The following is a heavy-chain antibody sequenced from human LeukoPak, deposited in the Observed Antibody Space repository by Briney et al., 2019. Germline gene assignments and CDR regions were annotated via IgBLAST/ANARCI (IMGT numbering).Heavy chain of an antibody. CDR2: ISYDGSNK. V-gene: IGHV3-30*04. CDR3: ARQLGISEEKGAFDI. Sequence: PGRSLRLSCAASGFTFSSYAMHWVRQAPGKGLEWVAVISYDGSNKYYADSVKGRFTISRDNSKNTLYLQMNSLRAEDTAVYYCARQLGISEEKGAFDIWGQGTMVTVSS. CDR1: GFTFSSYA. D-gene: IGHD6-13*01. J-gene: IGHJ3*02.